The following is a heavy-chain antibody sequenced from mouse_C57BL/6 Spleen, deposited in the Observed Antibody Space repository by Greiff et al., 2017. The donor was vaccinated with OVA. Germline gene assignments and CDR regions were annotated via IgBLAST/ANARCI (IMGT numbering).Heavy chain of an antibody. J-gene: IGHJ2*01. CDR3: ARVEDYYGYFDY. D-gene: IGHD1-1*01. CDR1: GYTFTSYW. Sequence: QQSCKASGYTFTSYWMHWVKQRPGRDLEWIGRIDPNSGGTKYNEKFKSKATLTVDKPSSTAYMQLSSLTSEDSAVYYCARVEDYYGYFDYWGQGTTLTVSS. V-gene: IGHV1-72*01. CDR2: IDPNSGGT.